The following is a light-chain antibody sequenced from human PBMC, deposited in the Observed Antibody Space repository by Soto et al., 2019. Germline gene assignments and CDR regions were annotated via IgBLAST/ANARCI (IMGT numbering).Light chain of an antibody. J-gene: IGKJ4*01. Sequence: DIQMTQSPSSLSASVGDRVTITCRASQSINSYLNWYQQKPGKAPSLLIYGASTLQAGVPSRFSGRGSGTEFTLTISSLQREDFASYYCQQTFSTRLSFGGGTKVEIK. CDR3: QQTFSTRLS. V-gene: IGKV1-39*01. CDR2: GAS. CDR1: QSINSY.